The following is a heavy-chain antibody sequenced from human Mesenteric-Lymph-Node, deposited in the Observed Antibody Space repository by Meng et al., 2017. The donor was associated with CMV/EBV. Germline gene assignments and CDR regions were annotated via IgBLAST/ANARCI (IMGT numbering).Heavy chain of an antibody. CDR3: ARQQTTYNGKYQPPDY. V-gene: IGHV5-51*01. CDR1: GYSYTDTR. D-gene: IGHD1-7*01. CDR2: VNPCNTDT. J-gene: IGHJ4*02. Sequence: SGYSYTDTRVCWQRVLQGKGLGCMGIVNPCNTDTISSPSLQGQVTVTADKSMRTAYLQWSSLRASDAARDYCARQQTTYNGKYQPPDYWGQGTLVTVSS.